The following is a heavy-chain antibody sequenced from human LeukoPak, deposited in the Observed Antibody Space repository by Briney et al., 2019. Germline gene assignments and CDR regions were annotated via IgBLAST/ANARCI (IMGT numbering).Heavy chain of an antibody. D-gene: IGHD6-6*01. CDR2: ISGSGGST. CDR1: GFTVSSNY. Sequence: PGGSLRLSCAASGFTVSSNYMSWVRQAPGKGLEWVSAISGSGGSTYYADSVKGRFTISRDNSKNTLYLQMNSLRAEDTAIYYCAKDRRAFDIWGQGTMVTVSS. J-gene: IGHJ3*02. V-gene: IGHV3-23*01. CDR3: AKDRRAFDI.